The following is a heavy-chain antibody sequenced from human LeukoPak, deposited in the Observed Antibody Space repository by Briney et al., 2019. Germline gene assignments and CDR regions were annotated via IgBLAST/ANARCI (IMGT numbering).Heavy chain of an antibody. CDR2: IWYDGSNK. D-gene: IGHD6-19*01. CDR3: ARDFEYSSGWYWSSGKDFDY. J-gene: IGHJ4*02. CDR1: GFTFSNYG. Sequence: SGGSLRLSCAASGFTFSNYGMHWVRQAPGKGLEWVAVIWYDGSNKYYADSVKGRFTISRDNSKNTLYLQMNSLRAEDTAVYYCARDFEYSSGWYWSSGKDFDYWGQGTLVTVSS. V-gene: IGHV3-33*01.